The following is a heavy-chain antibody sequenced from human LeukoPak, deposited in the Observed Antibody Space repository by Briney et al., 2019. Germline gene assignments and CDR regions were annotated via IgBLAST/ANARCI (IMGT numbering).Heavy chain of an antibody. CDR3: ARVGVYYDSSGYPDY. CDR1: GGTFSSYA. J-gene: IGHJ4*02. CDR2: IIPILGIA. V-gene: IGHV1-69*04. D-gene: IGHD3-22*01. Sequence: SVKVSCKASGGTFSSYAIGWVRQAPGQGLEWMGRIIPILGIANYAQKFQGRVTITADKSTSTAYMELSSLRSEDTAVYYCARVGVYYDSSGYPDYWGQGTLVTVSS.